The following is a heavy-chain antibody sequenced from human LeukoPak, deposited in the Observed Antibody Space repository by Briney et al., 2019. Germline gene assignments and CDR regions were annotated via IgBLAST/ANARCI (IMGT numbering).Heavy chain of an antibody. Sequence: GASVKVSCKASGYTFTGYYMHWVRQAPGQGLEWMGWFNPNSGGTNYAQKFQGRVTMTRDTSISTAYMELSRLRSDDTAVYYCARSPVVVPADLDYWGQGTLVTVSS. D-gene: IGHD2-2*01. V-gene: IGHV1-2*02. J-gene: IGHJ4*02. CDR3: ARSPVVVPADLDY. CDR2: FNPNSGGT. CDR1: GYTFTGYY.